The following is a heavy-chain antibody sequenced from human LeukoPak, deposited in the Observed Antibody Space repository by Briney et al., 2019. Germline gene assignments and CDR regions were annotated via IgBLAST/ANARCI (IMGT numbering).Heavy chain of an antibody. Sequence: ASVKVSCKASGGTFSSYAISWVRQAPGQGLEWMGWISAYNGNANYAQKLQGRVTMTTDTSTSTAYMELRSLRSDDTAVYYCARDSYHVPGYWGQGTLVTVSS. CDR3: ARDSYHVPGY. CDR1: GGTFSSYA. CDR2: ISAYNGNA. J-gene: IGHJ4*02. V-gene: IGHV1-18*01.